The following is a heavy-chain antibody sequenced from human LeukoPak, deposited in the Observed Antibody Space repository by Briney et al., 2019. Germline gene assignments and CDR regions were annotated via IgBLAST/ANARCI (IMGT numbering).Heavy chain of an antibody. J-gene: IGHJ4*02. CDR2: ISYDGSNK. CDR1: GFTFSSYA. CDR3: ARDTPPRLLGAIDY. V-gene: IGHV3-30-3*01. D-gene: IGHD1-26*01. Sequence: GGSLRLSCAASGFTFSSYAMHWVRQAPGKGLEWVAVISYDGSNKYYADSVKGRFTISRDNSKNTLYLQMNSLRAEDTAVYYCARDTPPRLLGAIDYWGQGTLVTVSS.